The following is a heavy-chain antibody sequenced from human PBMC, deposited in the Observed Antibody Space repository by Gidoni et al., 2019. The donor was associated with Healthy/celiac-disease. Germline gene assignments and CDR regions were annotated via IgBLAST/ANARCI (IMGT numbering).Heavy chain of an antibody. CDR3: ARAEGGIAVAGNGYFDL. V-gene: IGHV3-13*04. J-gene: IGHJ2*01. CDR1: GFTFSSYD. D-gene: IGHD6-19*01. Sequence: EVQLVESGGGLVQPGGSLRLSCAASGFTFSSYDMHWVRQATGKGLEWVSAIGTAGDTYYPGSVKGRFTISRENAKNSLYLQMNSLRAGDTAVYYCARAEGGIAVAGNGYFDLWGRGTLVTVSS. CDR2: IGTAGDT.